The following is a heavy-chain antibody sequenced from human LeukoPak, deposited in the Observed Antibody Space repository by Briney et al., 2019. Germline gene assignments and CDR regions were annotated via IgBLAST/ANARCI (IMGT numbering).Heavy chain of an antibody. Sequence: GGSLRLSCAASGFTFDDYAMHWVRQAPGKGLVWVSRINSDGTTTNYADSVKGRFTISRDNAKNTLYLQMNSLRAEDTAVYYCARVGFEPYVVTAAFDYWGQGTLVSVYS. CDR1: GFTFDDYA. D-gene: IGHD2-21*02. CDR3: ARVGFEPYVVTAAFDY. J-gene: IGHJ4*02. V-gene: IGHV3-74*01. CDR2: INSDGTTT.